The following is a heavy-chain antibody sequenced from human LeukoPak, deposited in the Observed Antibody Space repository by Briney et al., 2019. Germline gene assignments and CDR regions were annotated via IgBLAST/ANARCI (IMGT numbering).Heavy chain of an antibody. CDR2: INHSGST. V-gene: IGHV4-4*02. CDR3: ARQHKYGGNALDP. CDR1: GGSISSSNW. Sequence: SETLSLTCAVSGGSISSSNWWSWIRQPPGKGLEWIGEINHSGSTNYNPSLKSRVTISVDTSKNQFSLKLSSVTAADTAVYYCARQHKYGGNALDPWGQGTLVTVSS. J-gene: IGHJ5*02. D-gene: IGHD4-23*01.